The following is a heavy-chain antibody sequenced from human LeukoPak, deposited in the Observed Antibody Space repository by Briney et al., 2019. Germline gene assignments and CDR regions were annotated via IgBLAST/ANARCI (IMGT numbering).Heavy chain of an antibody. Sequence: PGGSLRLSCGASGFDFNIYSMNWVRQAPGKGLEWVASISSRSLYIYYPDSLRGRFTIYRDNAEKSLYLQMNDLRAEDTAVYYCSRDLDCTVTACYGGDDGFDIWGQGTMVTVSS. CDR3: SRDLDCTVTACYGGDDGFDI. J-gene: IGHJ3*02. D-gene: IGHD2-21*01. V-gene: IGHV3-21*01. CDR1: GFDFNIYS. CDR2: ISSRSLYI.